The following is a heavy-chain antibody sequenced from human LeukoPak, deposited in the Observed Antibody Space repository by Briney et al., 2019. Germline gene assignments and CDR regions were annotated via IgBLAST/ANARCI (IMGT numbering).Heavy chain of an antibody. CDR2: IYHSGST. Sequence: SGTLSLTCAVSGGSISSSNWWSWVRQPPGKGLEWIGEIYHSGSTNYNPSLKSRVTISVDKSKNQFSLKLSSVTAADTAVYYCAGTYSSSWYAFDIWGQGTMVTVSS. V-gene: IGHV4-4*02. D-gene: IGHD6-13*01. J-gene: IGHJ3*02. CDR1: GGSISSSNW. CDR3: AGTYSSSWYAFDI.